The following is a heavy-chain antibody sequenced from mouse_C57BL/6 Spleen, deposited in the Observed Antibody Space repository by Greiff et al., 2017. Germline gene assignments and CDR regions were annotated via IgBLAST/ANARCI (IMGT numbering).Heavy chain of an antibody. V-gene: IGHV5-17*01. J-gene: IGHJ1*03. Sequence: EVKLEESGGGLVKPGGSLKLSCAASGFTFSDYGMHWVRQAPEKGLEWVAYISSGSSTIYYADTVKGRFTISRDNAKNTLFLQMTSLRSGDTAMYYFASRYDYDDVWYFDVWGTGTTVTVSS. CDR3: ASRYDYDDVWYFDV. CDR1: GFTFSDYG. CDR2: ISSGSSTI. D-gene: IGHD2-4*01.